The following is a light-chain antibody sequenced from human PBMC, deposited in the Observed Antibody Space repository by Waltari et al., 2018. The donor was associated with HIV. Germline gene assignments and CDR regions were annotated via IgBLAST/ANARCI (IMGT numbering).Light chain of an antibody. CDR3: EAWDSSLRGAV. J-gene: IGLJ7*01. CDR1: GSNIGSNH. CDR2: ATN. Sequence: QSVLTQPPSMSAAPGQKVTISCSGSGSNIGSNHVPWYQQLPGTAPKLLMYATNKRPSGIPDRFSGSKSGTSATLDITGLQTGDEADYYCEAWDSSLRGAVFGGGTQLTVL. V-gene: IGLV1-51*02.